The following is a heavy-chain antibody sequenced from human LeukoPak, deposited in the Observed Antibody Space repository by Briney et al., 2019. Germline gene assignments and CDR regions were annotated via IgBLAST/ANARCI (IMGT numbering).Heavy chain of an antibody. CDR1: GFTFSSYG. Sequence: SGRSLRLSCAASGFTFSSYGMDWVRQAPGKGLEWVGRMRNKANGYTTEYAASVKGRFTVSRDDSKNSLYLQMNTLKIEDTAVYYCVRDIGAARDYWGQGTLVTVSS. CDR3: VRDIGAARDY. CDR2: MRNKANGYTT. D-gene: IGHD3-16*01. V-gene: IGHV3-72*01. J-gene: IGHJ4*02.